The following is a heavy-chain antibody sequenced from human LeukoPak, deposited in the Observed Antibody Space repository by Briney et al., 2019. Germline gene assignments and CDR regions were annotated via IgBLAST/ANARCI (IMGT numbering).Heavy chain of an antibody. Sequence: PGGSLRLSCAASGFTFSSYEMNWVRQAPGKGLEWVSYISSSGSTIYYADSVKGRFTISRGNAKNSLYLQMNSLRAEDTAVYYCARVALVYYDSSGYPYFDYWGQGTLVTVSS. CDR1: GFTFSSYE. J-gene: IGHJ4*02. V-gene: IGHV3-48*03. CDR3: ARVALVYYDSSGYPYFDY. D-gene: IGHD3-22*01. CDR2: ISSSGSTI.